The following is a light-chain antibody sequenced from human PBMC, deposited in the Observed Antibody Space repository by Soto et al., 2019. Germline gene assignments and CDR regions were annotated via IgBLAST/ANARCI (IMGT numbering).Light chain of an antibody. CDR1: QTVSSSH. Sequence: EIVLTQSPGTLSLSPGERATLSCRASQTVSSSHLAWYQQKPGQAPNLLIYGASSRATGIPDRFSGSGSGPDFTLTISRLEPEDFAVYYCQHYGSSPRTFGGGTKVEIK. CDR3: QHYGSSPRT. J-gene: IGKJ4*01. CDR2: GAS. V-gene: IGKV3-20*01.